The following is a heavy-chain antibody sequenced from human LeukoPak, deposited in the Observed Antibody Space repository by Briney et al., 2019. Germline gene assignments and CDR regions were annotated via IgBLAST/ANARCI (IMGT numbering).Heavy chain of an antibody. J-gene: IGHJ3*02. V-gene: IGHV4-31*03. CDR3: ARMGYYYDSSGYLIDDAFDI. Sequence: PSETLSLTCTVSGGSISSGGYYWSWIRQHPGKGLEWIGYIYYSGSTYYNPPLKGRVTISVDTSKNQFSLKLSSVTAADTAVYYCARMGYYYDSSGYLIDDAFDIWGQGTMVTVSS. CDR1: GGSISSGGYY. CDR2: IYYSGST. D-gene: IGHD3-22*01.